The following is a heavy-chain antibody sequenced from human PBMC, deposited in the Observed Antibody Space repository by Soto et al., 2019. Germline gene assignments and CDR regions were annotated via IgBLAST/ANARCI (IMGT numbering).Heavy chain of an antibody. D-gene: IGHD5-18*01. CDR3: ARYYSYGYSFGY. CDR1: GFSFSDSA. V-gene: IGHV3-73*01. J-gene: IGHJ4*02. CDR2: IRTKTNNYAT. Sequence: GGSLRLSCAASGFSFSDSAMHWVRQASGKGLEWIGRIRTKTNNYATAYAESVKGRFTVSRDNAKNSLYLQMNSLRAEDTAVYYGARYYSYGYSFGYWGQGTLVTVSS.